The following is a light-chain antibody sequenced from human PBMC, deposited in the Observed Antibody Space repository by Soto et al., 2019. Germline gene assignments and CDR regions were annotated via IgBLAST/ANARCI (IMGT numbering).Light chain of an antibody. CDR2: DVS. J-gene: IGLJ2*01. CDR1: SSDVGTYNF. Sequence: QSVLTHPASVSGSPGQSITISCTGTSSDVGTYNFVSWYRQHPVKAPILIIFDVSSRPSGISNRFSGSKSGNTASLTISGVQAEDEADYYCSSYANSDTVIFGGGTKLTVL. V-gene: IGLV2-14*01. CDR3: SSYANSDTVI.